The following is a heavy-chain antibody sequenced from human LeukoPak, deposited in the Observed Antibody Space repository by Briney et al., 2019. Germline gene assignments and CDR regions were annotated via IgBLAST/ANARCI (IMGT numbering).Heavy chain of an antibody. CDR2: ISYDGSNK. D-gene: IGHD1-1*01. J-gene: IGHJ6*02. CDR3: ARDRGSPGHYYYYGMDV. V-gene: IGHV3-30-3*01. CDR1: GFTFSSYA. Sequence: PGGSLRLSCAASGFTFSSYAMHWVRQAPGKGLEGVAVISYDGSNKYYADSVKGRFTISRDNSKNTLYLQMNSLRAEDTAVYYCARDRGSPGHYYYYGMDVWGQGTPVTVSS.